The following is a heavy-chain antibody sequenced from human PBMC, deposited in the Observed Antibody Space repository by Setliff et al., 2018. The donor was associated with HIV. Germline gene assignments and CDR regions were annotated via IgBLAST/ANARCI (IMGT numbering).Heavy chain of an antibody. J-gene: IGHJ5*02. V-gene: IGHV3-11*04. D-gene: IGHD3-3*01. CDR1: GFTFSDYY. CDR3: ARIYDYWTQDWFDP. Sequence: GGSLRLSFAAFGFTFSDYYMSWIRQSPGKGLECVSYISSSGSTIYYADSVKGRFTISRDNAKNSLYLQMNSLRAEDTAVYYCARIYDYWTQDWFDPWGQGTLVTVSS. CDR2: ISSSGSTI.